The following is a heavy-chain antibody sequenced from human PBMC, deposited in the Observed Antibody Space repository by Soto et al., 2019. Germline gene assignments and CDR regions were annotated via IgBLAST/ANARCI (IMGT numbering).Heavy chain of an antibody. Sequence: PGGSLRLSCAASGFTFSSYVLNWVRREPWKGLEWVSTVSGSGAGTYYADSVKGRFTISTDKSKNTLYLQMNSLRADDTAVYYCGKDTTSDYGDYAPSRYNWFDPCGQGTRVTVSS. CDR3: GKDTTSDYGDYAPSRYNWFDP. J-gene: IGHJ5*02. CDR2: VSGSGAGT. D-gene: IGHD4-17*01. V-gene: IGHV3-23*01. CDR1: GFTFSSYV.